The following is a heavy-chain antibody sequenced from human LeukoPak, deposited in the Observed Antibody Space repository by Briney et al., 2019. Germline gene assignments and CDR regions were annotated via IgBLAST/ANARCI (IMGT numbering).Heavy chain of an antibody. CDR1: GFAFSSYA. V-gene: IGHV3-23*01. CDR3: AKDRSIGMVRGVMSGGIDY. CDR2: ISGSGGST. D-gene: IGHD3-10*01. J-gene: IGHJ4*02. Sequence: GGSLRLSCAASGFAFSSYAMSWVRQAPGKGLEWVSAISGSGGSTYYADSVKGRFTISRDNSKNTLYLQMNSLRAEDTVVYYCAKDRSIGMVRGVMSGGIDYWGQGTLVTVSS.